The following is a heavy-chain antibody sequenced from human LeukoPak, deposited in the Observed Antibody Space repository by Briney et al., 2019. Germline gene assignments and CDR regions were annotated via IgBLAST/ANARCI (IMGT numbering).Heavy chain of an antibody. Sequence: SQTLSLTCSVSGGSISSGDYYWSWIRQPPGKGLEWIGYIFYTGSTYYNPSLTSRVTISIDTSKNQFSLRLTSVTAADTAVYYCARVVFWXGXXXXDYWGQGTLXTVSS. CDR3: ARVVFWXGXXXXDY. V-gene: IGHV4-30-4*01. CDR2: IFYTGST. CDR1: GGSISSGDYY. D-gene: IGHD3-3*01. J-gene: IGHJ4*02.